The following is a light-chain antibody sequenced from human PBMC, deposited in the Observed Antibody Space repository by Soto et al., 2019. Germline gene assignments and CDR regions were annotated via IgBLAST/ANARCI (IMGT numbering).Light chain of an antibody. CDR2: DAY. CDR3: KQYNNWPQT. Sequence: EIVLTQSPAALSLSPGERATLSCRASQSVSSYLAWYQQKPGQAHRLLIYDAYSRATGIQDRFSGSGSGTEFTLTIRSLQSEDFAVYYCKQYNNWPQTFGQGTKVDIK. V-gene: IGKV3D-15*01. CDR1: QSVSSY. J-gene: IGKJ1*01.